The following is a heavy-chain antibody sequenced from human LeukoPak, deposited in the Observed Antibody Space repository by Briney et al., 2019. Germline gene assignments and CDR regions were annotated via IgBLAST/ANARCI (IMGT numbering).Heavy chain of an antibody. CDR1: RGSISSGNYY. D-gene: IGHD2-15*01. V-gene: IGHV4-61*02. CDR2: FHTRGST. J-gene: IGHJ5*02. CDR3: ARVDGSCSGGSCPSGNWFDP. Sequence: KTSETLSLTCTVPRGSISSGNYYWSWIRQPAGKGLEWIGRFHTRGSTNYNPSLKSRVIIPVDTSKNQFSLKLNSVTAADTAVYYCARVDGSCSGGSCPSGNWFDPWGQGTLVTVSS.